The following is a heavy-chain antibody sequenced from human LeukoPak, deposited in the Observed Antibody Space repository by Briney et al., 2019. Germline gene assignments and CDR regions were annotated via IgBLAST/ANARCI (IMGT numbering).Heavy chain of an antibody. CDR3: AREFKTVGDLDY. D-gene: IGHD3-16*01. V-gene: IGHV4-4*07. CDR2: IYTSGST. Sequence: SETLSLTCTVSGGSISSYYWSWIRQPAGKGLEWIGRIYTSGSTNYNPSLKSRVTMSVDTSKNQFSLKLSSVTAADTAMYYCAREFKTVGDLDYWGQGTLVTVSS. J-gene: IGHJ4*02. CDR1: GGSISSYY.